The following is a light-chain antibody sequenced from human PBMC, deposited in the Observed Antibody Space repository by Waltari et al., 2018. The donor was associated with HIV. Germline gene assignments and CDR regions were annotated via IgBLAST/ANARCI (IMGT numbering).Light chain of an antibody. V-gene: IGLV2-8*01. CDR2: EVT. Sequence: QSALTPSPSASGSPGQSVNISCTGANCDLSDYNYVSWYQQHSDRPPKLIIFEVTKRPSGVPDRFSGSKSGNTASLFVSGLQPEDEATYFCSSFAGTHKLFGGGTKLTVL. CDR1: NCDLSDYNY. CDR3: SSFAGTHKL. J-gene: IGLJ2*01.